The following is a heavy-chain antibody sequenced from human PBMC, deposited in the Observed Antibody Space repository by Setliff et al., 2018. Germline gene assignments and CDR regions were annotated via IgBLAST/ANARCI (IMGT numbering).Heavy chain of an antibody. Sequence: GSLRLSCAASGFTFSGYYMQWVRQAPGKGLEWVANIKKDGSIKYYLDSVRGRFTISRDNAENSLTLKLNSVTAADTAVYYCARAGDRGLGGMDVWGQGTTVTVSS. CDR1: GFTFSGYY. CDR3: ARAGDRGLGGMDV. CDR2: IKKDGSIK. J-gene: IGHJ6*02. D-gene: IGHD7-27*01. V-gene: IGHV3-7*03.